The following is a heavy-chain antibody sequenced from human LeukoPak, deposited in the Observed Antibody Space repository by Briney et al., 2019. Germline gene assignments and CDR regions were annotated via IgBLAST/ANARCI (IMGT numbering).Heavy chain of an antibody. Sequence: ASVKVSCKASGYTFTSYGISWVRQAPGQGLEWMGWISAYNGNTNYAQKLQGRVTMTTDTSTSTAYMELRSLRSDDTAVYYCAREWGLESSGFYYAYWGQGTLVTVSS. CDR3: AREWGLESSGFYYAY. J-gene: IGHJ4*02. V-gene: IGHV1-18*01. CDR1: GYTFTSYG. D-gene: IGHD3-22*01. CDR2: ISAYNGNT.